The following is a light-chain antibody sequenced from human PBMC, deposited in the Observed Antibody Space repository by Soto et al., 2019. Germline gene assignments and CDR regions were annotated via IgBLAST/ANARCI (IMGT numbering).Light chain of an antibody. Sequence: QSVLTQPASVSGSPGQSITISCTGTSSDVGGYNYVSWYQQHPGKAPKLMIYEVSNRPSGVSNRFSGSKSGNTASLTISGLQAEYEADYYCSSYTSSSTYVFGSGTKFTVL. V-gene: IGLV2-14*01. J-gene: IGLJ1*01. CDR2: EVS. CDR1: SSDVGGYNY. CDR3: SSYTSSSTYV.